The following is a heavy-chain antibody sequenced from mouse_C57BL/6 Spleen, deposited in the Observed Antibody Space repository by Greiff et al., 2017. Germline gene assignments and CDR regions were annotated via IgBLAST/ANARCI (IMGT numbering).Heavy chain of an antibody. V-gene: IGHV5-16*01. CDR3: ARAHYYGSSYAFAY. J-gene: IGHJ3*01. Sequence: EVMLVESEGGLVQPGSSMKLSCTASGFTFSDYYMAWVRQVPEKGLEWVANINYDGSSTYYLDSLKSRFIISRYNAKNILYLQMSSLKSEDTATYYCARAHYYGSSYAFAYWGQGTLVTVSA. D-gene: IGHD1-1*01. CDR1: GFTFSDYY. CDR2: INYDGSST.